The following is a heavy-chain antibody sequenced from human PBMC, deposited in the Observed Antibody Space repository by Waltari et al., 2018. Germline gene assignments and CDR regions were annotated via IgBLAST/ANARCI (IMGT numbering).Heavy chain of an antibody. V-gene: IGHV4-59*01. CDR1: GGSISSYY. D-gene: IGHD6-13*01. CDR2: IYYSGST. J-gene: IGHJ4*02. Sequence: QVQLQESGPGLVKPSETLSLTCTVSGGSISSYYWSWIRQPPGKGLEWIGYIYYSGSTNYNPTLKSRVTISLDTSKNQSSLKLSSVTAADTAVYYCARSRREAAGPSGNLDYWGQGTLVTVSS. CDR3: ARSRREAAGPSGNLDY.